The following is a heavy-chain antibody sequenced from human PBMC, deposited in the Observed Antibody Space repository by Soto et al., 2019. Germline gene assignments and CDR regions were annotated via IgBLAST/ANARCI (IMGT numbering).Heavy chain of an antibody. CDR2: IYSSGST. Sequence: RSLTCRVSTGSINGYYWNWIRQSPGKGLEWIAFIYSSGSTNYNPSLKSRATISVDRSKNQVSLKLTSVTAADTAVYYCARGKRDSTSCLDVWGQGTTVTVSS. J-gene: IGHJ6*02. CDR3: ARGKRDSTSCLDV. D-gene: IGHD2-2*01. V-gene: IGHV4-59*01. CDR1: TGSINGYY.